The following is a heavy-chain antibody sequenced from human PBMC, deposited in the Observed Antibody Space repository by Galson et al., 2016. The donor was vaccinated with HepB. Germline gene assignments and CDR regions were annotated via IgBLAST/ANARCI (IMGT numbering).Heavy chain of an antibody. CDR1: GFIFGDHY. V-gene: IGHV3-72*01. CDR3: VKIHPSDWRDS. D-gene: IGHD1-1*01. CDR2: SRNKARSYTT. J-gene: IGHJ4*02. Sequence: SLRLSCAASGFIFGDHYIDWVRQAPGKGLEWVGRSRNKARSYTTDYAASVRGRFTLSRDHSKNTLYLQMNRLKIEDTAVYFCVKIHPSDWRDSWGQGTLVTVSS.